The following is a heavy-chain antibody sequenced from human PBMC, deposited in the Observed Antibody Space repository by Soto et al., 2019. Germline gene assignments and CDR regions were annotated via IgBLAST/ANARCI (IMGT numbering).Heavy chain of an antibody. V-gene: IGHV4-39*01. CDR3: ASQGTNSMAYYYYYGMDG. CDR1: GGSISSSSYY. D-gene: IGHD3-10*01. CDR2: IYYSGST. Sequence: PSETLSLTCTVSGGSISSSSYYWGWIRQPPGKGLEWIGSIYYSGSTYYNPSLKSRVTISVDTSKNQFSLKLSSVTAADTAVYYCASQGTNSMAYYYYYGMDGWGPGTTVTVSS. J-gene: IGHJ6*02.